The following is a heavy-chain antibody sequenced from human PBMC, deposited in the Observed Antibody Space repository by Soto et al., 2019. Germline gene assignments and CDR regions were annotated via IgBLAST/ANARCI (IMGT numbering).Heavy chain of an antibody. CDR2: IYPGDSDT. Sequence: PGQSLKISWKGSGYSFTSYWIGWVRQMPGKGLEWMGIIYPGDSDTRYSPSFQGQVTISADKSISTAYLQWSSLKASDTAMYYCARRRDCSGGSCHLGGYYYMDVWGKGTTVTVSS. D-gene: IGHD2-15*01. CDR3: ARRRDCSGGSCHLGGYYYMDV. J-gene: IGHJ6*03. V-gene: IGHV5-51*01. CDR1: GYSFTSYW.